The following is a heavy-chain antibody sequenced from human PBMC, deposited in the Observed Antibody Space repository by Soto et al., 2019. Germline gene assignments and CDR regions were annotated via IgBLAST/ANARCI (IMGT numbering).Heavy chain of an antibody. CDR3: ARNTEPIRLTVYYYYYMDV. J-gene: IGHJ6*03. V-gene: IGHV3-33*01. Sequence: GGSLRLSCAASGFTFSSYGMHWVRQAPGKGLEWVAVIWYDGSNKYYADSVKGRFTISRDNSKNTLYLQMNSLRAEDTAVYYCARNTEPIRLTVYYYYYMDVWGKGTTVTVSS. CDR2: IWYDGSNK. CDR1: GFTFSSYG. D-gene: IGHD5-18*01.